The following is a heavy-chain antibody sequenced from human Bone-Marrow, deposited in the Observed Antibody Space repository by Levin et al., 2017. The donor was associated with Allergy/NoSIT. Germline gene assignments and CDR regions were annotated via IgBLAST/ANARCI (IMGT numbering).Heavy chain of an antibody. Sequence: GGSLRLSCTGYGFTFGQYEMSWFRQAPGKGLEWVGFIRNKASGETPEYAASVKGRFTISRDDSKSTVYLEMSSLKSEDTAVYYCARGGVSLWFGDLDHWGQGTLATVSS. V-gene: IGHV3-49*03. CDR3: ARGGVSLWFGDLDH. CDR1: GFTFGQYE. D-gene: IGHD3-10*01. CDR2: IRNKASGETP. J-gene: IGHJ4*02.